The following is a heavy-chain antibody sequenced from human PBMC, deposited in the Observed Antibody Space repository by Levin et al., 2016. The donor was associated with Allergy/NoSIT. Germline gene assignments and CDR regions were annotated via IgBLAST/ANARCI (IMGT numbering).Heavy chain of an antibody. CDR2: ISGSGGST. Sequence: WIRQPPGKGLEWVSAISGSGGSTYYADSVKGRFTISRDNSKNTLYLQMNSLRAEDTAVYYCAKAGEYQLLSSDYMDVWGKGTTVTVSS. D-gene: IGHD2-2*01. V-gene: IGHV3-23*01. J-gene: IGHJ6*03. CDR3: AKAGEYQLLSSDYMDV.